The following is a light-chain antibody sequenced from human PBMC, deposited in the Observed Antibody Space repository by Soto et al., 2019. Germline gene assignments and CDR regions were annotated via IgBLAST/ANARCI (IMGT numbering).Light chain of an antibody. CDR3: QQYETSPWT. V-gene: IGKV3-20*01. J-gene: IGKJ1*01. Sequence: EIVLTQSPGTLSLSPGERATLSCRASQSVSSSYLAWYQHKPGQAPRLLIYGASSRATGIPDRFSGSGSGADFTLTISRLEPEDFALFYCQQYETSPWTFGQGTKVEIK. CDR2: GAS. CDR1: QSVSSSY.